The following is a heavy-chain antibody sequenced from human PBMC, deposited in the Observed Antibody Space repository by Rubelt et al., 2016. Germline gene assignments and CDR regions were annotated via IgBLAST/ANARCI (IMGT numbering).Heavy chain of an antibody. CDR2: ISFRGRT. CDR3: ARHYTALGDYVRC. Sequence: QLQLQESGPGLVKPSETLSLTCTLSGASISSGPSYWGWIRQPPGKGLEWIGHISFRGRTYSNPSLKSRVTIPVDTSKNHFSLGRTFVTPAATAVYYCARHYTALGDYVRCWGQGVLVTVSS. J-gene: IGHJ4*02. D-gene: IGHD4-17*01. V-gene: IGHV4-39*01. CDR1: GASISSGPSY.